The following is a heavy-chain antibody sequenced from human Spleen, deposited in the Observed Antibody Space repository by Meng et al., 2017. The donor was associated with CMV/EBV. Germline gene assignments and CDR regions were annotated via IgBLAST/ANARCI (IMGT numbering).Heavy chain of an antibody. Sequence: ASVKVSCKASGYTFTGYYLHWVRQAPGQGLEWMGWINPNSGGTNYAQKFQGRVTMTRDTSISTAYMELSRLRSDDTAVYYRAKDLVPAAVGQDAFDVWGQGTMVTVSS. CDR2: INPNSGGT. CDR1: GYTFTGYY. V-gene: IGHV1-2*02. J-gene: IGHJ3*01. CDR3: AKDLVPAAVGQDAFDV. D-gene: IGHD2-2*01.